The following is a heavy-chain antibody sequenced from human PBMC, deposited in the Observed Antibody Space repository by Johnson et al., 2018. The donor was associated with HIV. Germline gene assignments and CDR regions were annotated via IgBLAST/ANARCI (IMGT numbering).Heavy chain of an antibody. CDR3: VREGYSSSSDAFDI. CDR1: GFTFDDYA. V-gene: IGHV3-9*01. Sequence: VQLVESGGGLVQPGRSLRLSCAASGFTFDDYAMHWVRQAPGKGLEWVSGISWNSGSIGYADSVEGRFAISRENSKNSHYLQMNSLRPEDTAIYYCVREGYSSSSDAFDIWGQGTMVTVSS. D-gene: IGHD6-6*01. J-gene: IGHJ3*02. CDR2: ISWNSGSI.